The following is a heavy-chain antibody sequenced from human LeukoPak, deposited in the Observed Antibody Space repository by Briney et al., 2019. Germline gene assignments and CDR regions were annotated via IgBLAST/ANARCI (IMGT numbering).Heavy chain of an antibody. J-gene: IGHJ5*02. V-gene: IGHV4-4*07. Sequence: SETLSLTCTVSGGSISTYCWSWIRQPAGKGLEWIGHICTSGSTNYNPSLKSRVTISVDTSKNQFSLKLSSVTAADTAVYYCARVDDILRQVFDPWGQGTLVTVSS. CDR3: ARVDDILRQVFDP. D-gene: IGHD3-9*01. CDR2: ICTSGST. CDR1: GGSISTYC.